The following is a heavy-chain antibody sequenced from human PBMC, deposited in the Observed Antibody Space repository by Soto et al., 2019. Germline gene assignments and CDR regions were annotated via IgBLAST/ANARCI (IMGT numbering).Heavy chain of an antibody. CDR2: ISGGGIST. CDR3: AKGLKRGLDY. V-gene: IGHV3-23*04. Sequence: VQLVESGGGLVQPGGSLRLSCAASGFTFSSHAMSWVRQAPGKGLEWVSAISGGGISTYYADSVKGRFTISRDNTKNTLYLQMNSLRAEDTALYYCAKGLKRGLDYWGQGTLVTVSS. J-gene: IGHJ4*02. D-gene: IGHD3-16*01. CDR1: GFTFSSHA.